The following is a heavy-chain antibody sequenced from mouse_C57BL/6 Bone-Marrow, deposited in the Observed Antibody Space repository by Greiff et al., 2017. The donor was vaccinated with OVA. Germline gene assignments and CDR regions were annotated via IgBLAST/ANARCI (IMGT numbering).Heavy chain of an antibody. CDR1: GYTFTSYW. CDR3: ARERGFGNYWYFDG. Sequence: QVQLQQPGAELVRPGSSVKLSCKASGYTFTSYWMDWVKQRPGQGLEWIGNIYPSDSETHYNQKFKDKATLTVDKSSSTAYMQLRSLTSEDSAVYSCARERGFGNYWYFDGWGTGTTVTVSS. V-gene: IGHV1-61*01. J-gene: IGHJ1*03. CDR2: IYPSDSET. D-gene: IGHD2-1*01.